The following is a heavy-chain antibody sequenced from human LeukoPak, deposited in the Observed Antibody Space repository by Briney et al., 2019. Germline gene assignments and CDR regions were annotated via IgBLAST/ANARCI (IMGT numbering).Heavy chain of an antibody. D-gene: IGHD6-6*01. CDR1: GFTFSSYS. J-gene: IGHJ5*02. V-gene: IGHV3-21*01. Sequence: GGSLRLSCAASGFTFSSYSMNWVRQAPGKGLEWVSSISSSSSYIYYADSVKGRFTISRDNAKNSLYLQMNSLRAEDTAVYYCARDPPKPSGPENSRFDPWGQGTLVTVSS. CDR2: ISSSSSYI. CDR3: ARDPPKPSGPENSRFDP.